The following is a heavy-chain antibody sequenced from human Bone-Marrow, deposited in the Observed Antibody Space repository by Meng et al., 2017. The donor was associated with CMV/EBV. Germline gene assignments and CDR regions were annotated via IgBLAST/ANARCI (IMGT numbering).Heavy chain of an antibody. V-gene: IGHV1-18*01. J-gene: IGHJ4*02. CDR3: ARDLDLITGITRAAY. D-gene: IGHD1/OR15-1a*01. CDR1: GYTFTSYG. Sequence: ASVKVSCKASGYTFTSYGISWVRQAPGQGLEWMGWISAYSGNTNYAQKLQGRVTMTTGTSTSSAYMELRSLRSDDTAVYYCARDLDLITGITRAAYWGQGHRV. CDR2: ISAYSGNT.